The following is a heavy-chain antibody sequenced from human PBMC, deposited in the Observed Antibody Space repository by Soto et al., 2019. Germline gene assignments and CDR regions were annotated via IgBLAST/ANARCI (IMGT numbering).Heavy chain of an antibody. CDR1: GFTFTSSA. Sequence: EASVKVSCKASGFTFTSSAVQWVRQARGQRLEWIGWIVVGSGNTNYAQKFQERVTITRDMSASTAYMELSSLRSEDTAVYYCAADYDILTGYYPIFDYWGQGSLVTVSS. CDR2: IVVGSGNT. D-gene: IGHD3-9*01. CDR3: AADYDILTGYYPIFDY. J-gene: IGHJ4*02. V-gene: IGHV1-58*01.